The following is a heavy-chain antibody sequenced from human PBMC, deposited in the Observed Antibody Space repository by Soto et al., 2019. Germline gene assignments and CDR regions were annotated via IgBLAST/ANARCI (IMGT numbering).Heavy chain of an antibody. V-gene: IGHV3-23*01. CDR3: AKVSHALKYYDFWSATSEFGVDYGMDV. J-gene: IGHJ6*02. Sequence: GGSLRLSCAASGFTFSSYAMSWVRQAPGKGLEWVSAISGSGGSTYYADSVKGRFTISRDNSKNTLYLQMNSLRAEDTAVYYCAKVSHALKYYDFWSATSEFGVDYGMDVWGQGTTVTVSS. CDR1: GFTFSSYA. CDR2: ISGSGGST. D-gene: IGHD3-3*01.